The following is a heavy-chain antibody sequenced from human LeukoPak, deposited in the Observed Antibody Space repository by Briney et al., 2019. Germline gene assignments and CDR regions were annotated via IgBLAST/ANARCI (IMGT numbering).Heavy chain of an antibody. V-gene: IGHV3-7*01. D-gene: IGHD5-12*01. J-gene: IGHJ4*02. CDR3: ARDGGGYSGYGFDY. Sequence: GGSLRLSCAASGFTFSSYWMSWVRQAPGKGLEWVANIKQDGSEKYYVDSVKGRFTISRDNAKNSLYLQMNSLRAEDTAVYYCARDGGGYSGYGFDYWGQGTLVTVSS. CDR2: IKQDGSEK. CDR1: GFTFSSYW.